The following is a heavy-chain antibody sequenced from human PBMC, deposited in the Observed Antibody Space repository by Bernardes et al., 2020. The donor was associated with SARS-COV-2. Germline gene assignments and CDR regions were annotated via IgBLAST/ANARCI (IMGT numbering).Heavy chain of an antibody. V-gene: IGHV3-73*01. CDR2: IVSKPDNYAT. Sequence: GGSLRLSGATLGFTFSGPAMDGVRQSSGKGLDGVGLIVSKPDNYATEYPASVKGRFTISRDNSRNTAYLKMNSLKTEDSAVYVCTSILDTATAFDYWGQGTLVTVST. CDR1: GFTFSGPA. D-gene: IGHD1-1*01. J-gene: IGHJ4*02. CDR3: TSILDTATAFDY.